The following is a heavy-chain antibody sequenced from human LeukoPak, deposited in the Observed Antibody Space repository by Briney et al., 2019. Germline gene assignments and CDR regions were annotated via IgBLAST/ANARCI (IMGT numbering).Heavy chain of an antibody. CDR2: INHSGST. D-gene: IGHD2-15*01. V-gene: IGHV4-34*01. CDR3: AKSGCPGGSCYLRYSWLDL. Sequence: SETLSLTCAVYGGSFSGYYWSWIRQPPGKGLEWIGEINHSGSTNYNPSLKSRVTISVDTSKNQFSLKLSSVTAADTAVYYCAKSGCPGGSCYLRYSWLDLWGRGTLVAVSS. CDR1: GGSFSGYY. J-gene: IGHJ5*02.